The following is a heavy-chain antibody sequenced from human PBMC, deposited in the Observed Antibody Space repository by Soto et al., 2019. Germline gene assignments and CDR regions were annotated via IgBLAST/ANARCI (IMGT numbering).Heavy chain of an antibody. Sequence: GASVKVSCKASGYTFTSYGISWVRQAPGQGLEWMGWISAYNGNTNYAQKLQGRVTMTTDTSTSTAYMELRSLRSDDTAVYYCARGRGYYDSSGSKHYYYYYGMDDWGQGTTVTVSS. CDR3: ARGRGYYDSSGSKHYYYYYGMDD. J-gene: IGHJ6*02. D-gene: IGHD3-22*01. CDR2: ISAYNGNT. CDR1: GYTFTSYG. V-gene: IGHV1-18*01.